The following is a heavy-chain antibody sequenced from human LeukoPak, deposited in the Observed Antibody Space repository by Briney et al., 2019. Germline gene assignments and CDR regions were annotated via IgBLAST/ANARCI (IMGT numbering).Heavy chain of an antibody. Sequence: GGSLRLSCVTSGFTFDDYAVTWVRQAPGKGLERVGFIRSKNYGGTAEYAESVRGRFTISRDDSKSIAYLQMNSLRAEDTAVYYCAKELPYEYYFDYWGQGTLVTVSS. V-gene: IGHV3-49*04. CDR2: IRSKNYGGTA. CDR3: AKELPYEYYFDY. CDR1: GFTFDDYA. D-gene: IGHD5-12*01. J-gene: IGHJ4*02.